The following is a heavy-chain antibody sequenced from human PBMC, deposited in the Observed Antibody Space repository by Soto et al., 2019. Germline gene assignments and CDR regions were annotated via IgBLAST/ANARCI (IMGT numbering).Heavy chain of an antibody. J-gene: IGHJ6*03. CDR2: IYYSGST. V-gene: IGHV4-39*01. Sequence: PSETLSLTCTVSGGSISSSSYYWGWIRQPAGKGLEWIGSIYYSGSTYYNPSLKSRVTISVDTSKNQFSLKLSSVTAADTAVYYCARHPYLRTNWNEKRVTYYYYYYMDVWGKGTTVTVSS. D-gene: IGHD1-1*01. CDR3: ARHPYLRTNWNEKRVTYYYYYYMDV. CDR1: GGSISSSSYY.